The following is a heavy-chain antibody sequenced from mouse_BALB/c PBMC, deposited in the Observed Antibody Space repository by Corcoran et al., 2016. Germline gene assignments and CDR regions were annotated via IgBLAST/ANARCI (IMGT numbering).Heavy chain of an antibody. CDR2: IFPGSGNT. J-gene: IGHJ1*01. CDR3: ARWAYWYFEV. Sequence: QVQLQQSGPELVKPGASVKISCKASGYSFTSYYIHWVKQRPGQGLEWIGWIFPGSGNTKYNEKFKGKATLTAYTAASTAYIQLSSLTSEDSAVYVGARWAYWYFEVWGAGTTVTVSS. V-gene: IGHV1-66*01. CDR1: GYSFTSYY.